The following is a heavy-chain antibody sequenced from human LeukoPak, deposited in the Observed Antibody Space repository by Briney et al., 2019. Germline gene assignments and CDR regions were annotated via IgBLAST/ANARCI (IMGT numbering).Heavy chain of an antibody. CDR2: IYYSGST. Sequence: SETLSLTCTVSGGSISSYYWSWIRQPPGKGLEWIGYIYYSGSTYYNPSLKSRVTISVDTSKNQFSLKLSSVTAADTAVYYCARNKGYCSSTSSCAFDIWGQGTMVTVSS. V-gene: IGHV4-30-4*08. CDR3: ARNKGYCSSTSSCAFDI. CDR1: GGSISSYY. D-gene: IGHD2-2*01. J-gene: IGHJ3*02.